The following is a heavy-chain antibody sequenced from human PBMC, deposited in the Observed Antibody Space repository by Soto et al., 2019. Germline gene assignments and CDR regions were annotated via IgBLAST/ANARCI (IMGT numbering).Heavy chain of an antibody. V-gene: IGHV1-2*02. CDR1: GYSFSEFR. Sequence: QVQLVQSGAEVKKPGASVKVSCKTSGYSFSEFRMHWVRQAPGQGLEWMGWVNPINGYTNYAQDFRGRVTMTRDASTKTVYMELSRLTSDDTSTVYCARENWHFDYWGQGTLITVSS. CDR3: ARENWHFDY. J-gene: IGHJ4*02. CDR2: VNPINGYT.